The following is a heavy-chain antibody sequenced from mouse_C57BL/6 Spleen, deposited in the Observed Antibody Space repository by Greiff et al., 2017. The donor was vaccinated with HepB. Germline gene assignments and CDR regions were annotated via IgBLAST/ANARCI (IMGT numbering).Heavy chain of an antibody. CDR2: ISYDGSN. CDR1: GYSITSGYY. D-gene: IGHD1-1*01. Sequence: EVKLMESGPGLVKPSQSLSLTCSVTGYSITSGYYWNWIRQFPGNKLEWMGYISYDGSNNYNPSLKNRISITRDTSKNQFFLKLNSVTTEDTATYYCARVLSTVVAHFDYWGQGTTLTVSS. CDR3: ARVLSTVVAHFDY. V-gene: IGHV3-6*01. J-gene: IGHJ2*01.